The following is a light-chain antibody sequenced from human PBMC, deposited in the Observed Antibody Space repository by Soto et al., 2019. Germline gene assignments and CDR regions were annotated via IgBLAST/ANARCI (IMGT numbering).Light chain of an antibody. J-gene: IGLJ3*02. V-gene: IGLV7-46*01. Sequence: QAVLTQAPSLTVSPGGTVTLTCGSSTGAVTSGHNPYRFQQQPGQAPRTLIYDTSNKHSWTPSRFSGSLLGGKAALTLSGAQPEDEAEYYCLLCCSGPRVFGGGTKLTVL. CDR1: TGAVTSGHN. CDR3: LLCCSGPRV. CDR2: DTS.